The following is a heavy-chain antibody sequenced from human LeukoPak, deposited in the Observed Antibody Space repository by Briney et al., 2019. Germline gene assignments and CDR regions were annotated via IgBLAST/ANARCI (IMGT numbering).Heavy chain of an antibody. V-gene: IGHV3-30*03. J-gene: IGHJ4*02. CDR3: AREHGGAASFDY. D-gene: IGHD3-16*01. CDR2: ISYDGSNK. CDR1: GFTFSSYG. Sequence: PGGSLRLSCAASGFTFSSYGMHWVRQAPGKGLEWVAVISYDGSNKYYADSVKGRFTISSDNAKNSLYLQMNSLRAEDTAVYYCAREHGGAASFDYWGQGTLVTVSS.